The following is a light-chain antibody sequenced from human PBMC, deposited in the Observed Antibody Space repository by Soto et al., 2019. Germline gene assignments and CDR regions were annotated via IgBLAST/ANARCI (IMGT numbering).Light chain of an antibody. CDR3: SSHAAGSTLA. V-gene: IGLV2-14*01. CDR2: DVS. J-gene: IGLJ2*01. CDR1: SSDVGDHDC. Sequence: QSVLTQPASVSGSPGQSITISCTGTSSDVGDHDCVSWYQQHPGKAPKLEIYDVSNRPSGVSNRFSGSKSGNTASLTISGLQAEDEADYYCSSHAAGSTLAFGGGTKLTVL.